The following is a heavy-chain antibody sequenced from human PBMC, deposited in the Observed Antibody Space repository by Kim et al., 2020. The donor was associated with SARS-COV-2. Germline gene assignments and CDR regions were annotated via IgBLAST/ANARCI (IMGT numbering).Heavy chain of an antibody. Sequence: AQKFQGRVTITADESTSTAYMELSSLRSEDTAVYYCASPDIVATNYVLHYWGQGTLVTVSS. D-gene: IGHD5-12*01. V-gene: IGHV1-69*01. J-gene: IGHJ4*02. CDR3: ASPDIVATNYVLHY.